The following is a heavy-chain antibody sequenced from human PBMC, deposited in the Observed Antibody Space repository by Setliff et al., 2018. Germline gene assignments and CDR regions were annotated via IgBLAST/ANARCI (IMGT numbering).Heavy chain of an antibody. CDR3: VRSGKFGMRFWFDQ. J-gene: IGHJ5*02. V-gene: IGHV1-46*01. CDR1: GYTLSKYY. Sequence: ASVKVSCKASGYTLSKYYMHWVRQAPGQGLEWMGIINPSGGLTKYAQKFQGRVTMTSDTSTNTVYLEVSSLRSDDTAFYYCVRSGKFGMRFWFDQWGQGTLVTVSS. D-gene: IGHD1-26*01. CDR2: INPSGGLT.